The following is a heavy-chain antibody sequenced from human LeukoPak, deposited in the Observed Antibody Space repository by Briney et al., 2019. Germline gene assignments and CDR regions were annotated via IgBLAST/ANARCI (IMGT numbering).Heavy chain of an antibody. V-gene: IGHV1-8*01. Sequence: ASVKVSCKASGYTFTSYDINWVRQATGQGLEWMGWMNPNSGNTGYAQKFQGRVTMTRNTSISTAYMELSSLRSEDTAVYYCARVPLGYYYDSSGYYLGYWGQGTLVTVSS. CDR1: GYTFTSYD. CDR2: MNPNSGNT. CDR3: ARVPLGYYYDSSGYYLGY. D-gene: IGHD3-22*01. J-gene: IGHJ4*02.